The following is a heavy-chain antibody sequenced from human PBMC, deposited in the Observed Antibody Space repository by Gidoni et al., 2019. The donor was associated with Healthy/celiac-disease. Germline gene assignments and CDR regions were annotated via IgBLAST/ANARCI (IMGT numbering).Heavy chain of an antibody. CDR3: ARVPLGLRHAFDI. D-gene: IGHD3-16*01. J-gene: IGHJ3*02. CDR2: IIPIFGTS. CDR1: GGTFSSYA. Sequence: QVQLVQSGAEVKKPGPSVTVSCKASGGTFSSYAIRWVRQAPGQGLEWMGGIIPIFGTSNYAQKFQGRVTITADESTSTAYMELSSLRSEDTAVYYCARVPLGLRHAFDIWGQGTMVTVSS. V-gene: IGHV1-69*01.